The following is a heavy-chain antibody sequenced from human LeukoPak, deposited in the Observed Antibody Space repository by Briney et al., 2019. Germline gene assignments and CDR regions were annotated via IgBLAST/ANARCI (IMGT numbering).Heavy chain of an antibody. Sequence: SETLSLTCTVSGGSISSYYWSSIGQPPGNGLEWIGYIYYSGSTNYNPSLKSRVTISVDTSKYQFSLKLSSVTAADTAVYYCARVHESIDYWGQGTLVTGSS. V-gene: IGHV4-59*01. CDR1: GGSISSYY. J-gene: IGHJ4*02. CDR3: ARVHESIDY. D-gene: IGHD6-6*01. CDR2: IYYSGST.